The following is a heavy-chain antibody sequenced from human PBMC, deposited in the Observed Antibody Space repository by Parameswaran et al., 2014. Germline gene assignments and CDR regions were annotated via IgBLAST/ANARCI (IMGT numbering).Heavy chain of an antibody. Sequence: VRQAPGQGLEWMGRINPNSGGTNYAQKFQGRVTMTRDTSISTAYMELSRLRSDDTAVYYCARSYYYDSSGRVDYWGQGTLVTVSS. CDR2: INPNSGGT. V-gene: IGHV1-2*06. D-gene: IGHD3-22*01. CDR3: ARSYYYDSSGRVDY. J-gene: IGHJ4*02.